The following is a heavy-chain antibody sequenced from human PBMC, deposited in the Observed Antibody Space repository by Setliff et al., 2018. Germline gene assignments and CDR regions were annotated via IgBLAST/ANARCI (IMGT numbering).Heavy chain of an antibody. D-gene: IGHD6-19*01. CDR3: TRNFLGWLARF. CDR1: GYSISSGHY. J-gene: IGHJ3*01. V-gene: IGHV4-38-2*02. CDR2: ISHSGST. Sequence: SETLSLTCTVSGYSISSGHYWGWIRQPPGKGLEWIGSISHSGSTYYNPSLRSRVTISLDTSKNQFSPKLTSVTAADTAVYYCTRNFLGWLARFWGRGTMVTVSS.